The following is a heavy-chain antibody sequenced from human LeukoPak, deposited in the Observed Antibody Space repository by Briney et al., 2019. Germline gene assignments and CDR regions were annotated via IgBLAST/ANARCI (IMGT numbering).Heavy chain of an antibody. CDR1: GFTFSSYA. D-gene: IGHD1-1*01. V-gene: IGHV3-23*01. Sequence: SGGSLRLSCAASGFTFSSYAMSWVRQAPGKGLEWVSAISGSGGSTYYADSVKGRFTISRDNSKNTLYLQMNSLRAGDTAVYYCAKDRCVTVATCPPHDYWGQGTLVTVSS. J-gene: IGHJ4*02. CDR3: AKDRCVTVATCPPHDY. CDR2: ISGSGGST.